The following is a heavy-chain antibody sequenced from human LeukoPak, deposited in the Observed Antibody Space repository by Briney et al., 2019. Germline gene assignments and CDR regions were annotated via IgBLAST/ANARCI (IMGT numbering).Heavy chain of an antibody. CDR3: ARELPSRGYFDY. CDR1: EFTFSNYA. J-gene: IGHJ4*02. CDR2: ISYHGSNT. D-gene: IGHD1-26*01. V-gene: IGHV3-30*04. Sequence: GGSLRLSCAASEFTFSNYAMHWVRQAPGKGLEWVAVISYHGSNTYYADSVKGRFTISRDNSKNTLFLQMNSLRADDTAVYFCARELPSRGYFDYWGQGTLVTVSS.